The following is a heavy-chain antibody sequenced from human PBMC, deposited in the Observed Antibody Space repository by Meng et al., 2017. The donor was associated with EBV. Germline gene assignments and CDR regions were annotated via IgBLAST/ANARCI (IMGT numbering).Heavy chain of an antibody. CDR3: AKSSSSTPGVVDS. Sequence: QVHLQESGPGLVKPSGTLSLTCTVSGASVSGGTFHWSWIRQPPGKELQWIGYIYDGGTTIYNPSLKGRVTIFLDTSRNQFSLGLRSVTTADTAVYYCAKSSSSTPGVVDSWGQGTLVTVSS. V-gene: IGHV4-61*01. CDR2: IYDGGTT. J-gene: IGHJ4*02. D-gene: IGHD2-2*01. CDR1: GASVSGGTFH.